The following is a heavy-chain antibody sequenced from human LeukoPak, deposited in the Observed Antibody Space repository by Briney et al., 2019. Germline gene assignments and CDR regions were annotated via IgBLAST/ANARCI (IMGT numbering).Heavy chain of an antibody. Sequence: ASVKVSCKASGYTFIIYYIHWVRQAPGQGLEWMGIINPSGGSTSYAQKFQGRVTMTRDTSTSTVYMELSSLRSEDTAVYYCAREITIFYPTNWFDPWGQGTLVTVSS. CDR2: INPSGGST. J-gene: IGHJ5*02. V-gene: IGHV1-46*01. D-gene: IGHD3-9*01. CDR1: GYTFIIYY. CDR3: AREITIFYPTNWFDP.